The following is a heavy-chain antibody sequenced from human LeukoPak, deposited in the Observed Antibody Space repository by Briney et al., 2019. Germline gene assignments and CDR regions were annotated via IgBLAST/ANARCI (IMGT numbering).Heavy chain of an antibody. CDR1: GGSISSYY. CDR3: ARDARDILTGRYYYYYMDV. V-gene: IGHV4-4*07. CDR2: IYTSGST. Sequence: PSETLSLTCTVSGGSISSYYWSWIRQPAGKGLEWIGRIYTSGSTNYNPSLKSRVTMSVDTSKNQFSLKLSSVTAADTAVYYCARDARDILTGRYYYYYMDVWGKGTTVTISS. D-gene: IGHD3-9*01. J-gene: IGHJ6*03.